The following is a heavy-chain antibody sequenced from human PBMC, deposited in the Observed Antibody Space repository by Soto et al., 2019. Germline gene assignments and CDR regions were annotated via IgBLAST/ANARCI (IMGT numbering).Heavy chain of an antibody. V-gene: IGHV3-30*02. J-gene: IGHJ4*02. Sequence: GGSLRLSCAASGFTFNNYGMHWVRQAPGKGLEWVALIWHDGSIKGYAESVKGRFTISRDNSKNTLYLQMNSLRAEDTAVYYCAKVYTIFGVVEREYYFDYWGQGTLVTVSS. CDR1: GFTFNNYG. D-gene: IGHD3-3*01. CDR2: IWHDGSIK. CDR3: AKVYTIFGVVEREYYFDY.